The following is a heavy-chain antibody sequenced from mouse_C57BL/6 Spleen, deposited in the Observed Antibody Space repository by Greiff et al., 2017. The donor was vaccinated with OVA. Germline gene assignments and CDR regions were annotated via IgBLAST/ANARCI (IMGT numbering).Heavy chain of an antibody. D-gene: IGHD1-1*01. CDR3: ARSDTTVVEDY. J-gene: IGHJ2*01. Sequence: QVHVKQSGAELARPGASVKMSCKASGYTFTSYTMHWVKQRPGQGLEWIGYINPSSGYTKYNQKFKDKATLTADKSSSTAYMQLSSLTSEDSAVYYCARSDTTVVEDYWGQGTTLTVSS. V-gene: IGHV1-4*01. CDR1: GYTFTSYT. CDR2: INPSSGYT.